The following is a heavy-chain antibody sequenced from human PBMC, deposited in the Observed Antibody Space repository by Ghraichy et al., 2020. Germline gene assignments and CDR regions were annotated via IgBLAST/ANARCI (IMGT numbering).Heavy chain of an antibody. CDR1: GFAFSSYW. CDR3: ARGVVTFDY. CDR2: INSDGSST. Sequence: GGSLRLSCAASGFAFSSYWMHWLRHAPGKGLVWVSRINSDGSSTSYADSVKGRFTISRDNAKNTLYLQMNSLRAEDTAVYYCARGVVTFDYWGQGTLVTVSS. D-gene: IGHD3-22*01. J-gene: IGHJ4*02. V-gene: IGHV3-74*01.